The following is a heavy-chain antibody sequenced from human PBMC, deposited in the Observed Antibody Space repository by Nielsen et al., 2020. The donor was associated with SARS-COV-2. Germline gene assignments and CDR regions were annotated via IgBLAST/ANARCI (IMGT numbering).Heavy chain of an antibody. CDR2: IRNKAYGGTT. D-gene: IGHD3-22*01. J-gene: IGHJ4*02. CDR1: GFTFSSYS. Sequence: GESLKISCAASGFTFSSYSMSWFRQAPGKGLEWVGFIRNKAYGGTTEYAASVKGRFTISRDDSKSIAYLQMNSLKTEDTAVYYCTRDLGYYDSSGPLGYWGQGTLVTVSS. V-gene: IGHV3-49*03. CDR3: TRDLGYYDSSGPLGY.